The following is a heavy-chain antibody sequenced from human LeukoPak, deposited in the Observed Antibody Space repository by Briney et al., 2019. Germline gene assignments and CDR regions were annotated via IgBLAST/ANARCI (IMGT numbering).Heavy chain of an antibody. CDR2: ISHDASQI. CDR1: GFTFSKYW. J-gene: IGHJ1*01. Sequence: GGTPRLSCAASGFTFSKYWMSWVRQTPGKGLEWVAIISHDASQIYYVDSVKGRFTISRDNAKNSLSLHMNSLRAEDTTIYYYTTNWGQG. V-gene: IGHV3-7*01. D-gene: IGHD2/OR15-2a*01. CDR3: TTN.